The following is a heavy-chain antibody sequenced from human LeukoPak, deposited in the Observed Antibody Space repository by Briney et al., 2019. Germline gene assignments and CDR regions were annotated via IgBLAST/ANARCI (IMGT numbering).Heavy chain of an antibody. J-gene: IGHJ4*02. D-gene: IGHD6-19*01. V-gene: IGHV4-34*01. CDR2: INHSGST. CDR3: ARGTGYSSGWSQAY. Sequence: SETLSLTCAVYGGSFSGYYWSWIRQPPGKGLEWIGEINHSGSTNYNPSLKSRVTISVDTSKNQFSPKLSSVTAADTAVYYCARGTGYSSGWSQAYWGQGTLVTVSS. CDR1: GGSFSGYY.